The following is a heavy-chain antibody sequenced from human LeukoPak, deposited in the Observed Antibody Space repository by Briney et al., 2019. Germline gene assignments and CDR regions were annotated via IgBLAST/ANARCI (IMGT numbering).Heavy chain of an antibody. J-gene: IGHJ4*02. CDR3: AREGFVDTAMEADY. CDR1: GFTFSSYW. D-gene: IGHD5-18*01. V-gene: IGHV3-7*01. CDR2: IKQDGSEK. Sequence: PGGSLRLSCAASGFTFSSYWMSWVRQAPGKGPEGVANIKQDGSEKYYVDSVKGRFTISRDNAKNSLYLQMNSLRAEDTAVYYCAREGFVDTAMEADYWGQGTLVTVSS.